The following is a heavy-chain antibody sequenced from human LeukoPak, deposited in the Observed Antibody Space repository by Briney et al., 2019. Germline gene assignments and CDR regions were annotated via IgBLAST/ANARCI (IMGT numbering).Heavy chain of an antibody. D-gene: IGHD3-22*01. Sequence: SETLSLTCTVSDGSISSYYWSWIRQPPGKGLEWIGYIYYSGSTNYNPSLKSRVTISVDTSKNQFSLKLSSVTAADMAVYYCARQDFFDSSGYLGVNYWGQGALVTVSS. CDR2: IYYSGST. CDR3: ARQDFFDSSGYLGVNY. CDR1: DGSISSYY. J-gene: IGHJ4*02. V-gene: IGHV4-59*08.